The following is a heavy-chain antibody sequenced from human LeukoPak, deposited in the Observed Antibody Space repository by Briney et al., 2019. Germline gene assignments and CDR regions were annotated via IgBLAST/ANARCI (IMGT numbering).Heavy chain of an antibody. Sequence: PSEPLSLTCTVSGASISSSYWTWIRQPPGKGPEWIGYTSYSGATNYNPSLKSRITISVDTSENQFSLKLDSVTAADTAVYYCARVAYYRGSGSYIFDLWGQGTLVTVSS. CDR1: GASISSSY. CDR2: TSYSGAT. J-gene: IGHJ4*02. D-gene: IGHD3-10*01. CDR3: ARVAYYRGSGSYIFDL. V-gene: IGHV4-59*01.